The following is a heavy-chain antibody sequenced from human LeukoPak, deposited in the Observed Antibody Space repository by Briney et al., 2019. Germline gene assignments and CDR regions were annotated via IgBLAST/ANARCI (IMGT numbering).Heavy chain of an antibody. CDR2: TKPDGSEK. CDR1: GFTFSSYW. CDR3: ARDGPYSGYYFDY. J-gene: IGHJ4*02. D-gene: IGHD6-19*01. V-gene: IGHV3-7*01. Sequence: GGSLRLSCAASGFTFSSYWMSWVRQAPGKGLEWVANTKPDGSEKYYVDSVKGRFTISRDNAKNSLYLQMNSLRAEDTAVYYCARDGPYSGYYFDYWGQGTLVTVSS.